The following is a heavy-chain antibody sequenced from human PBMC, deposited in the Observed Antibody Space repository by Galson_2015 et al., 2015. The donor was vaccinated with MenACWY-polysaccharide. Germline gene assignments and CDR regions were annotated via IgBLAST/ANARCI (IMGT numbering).Heavy chain of an antibody. Sequence: SLRLSCAASGLTFRSSGMHWVRQAPGKGLEWVALIQIVGSPKAYADSVKGRFTISRDNSKNTLYLEMNSLRAEDTAVYYCASESSRLVFHAFDIWGQGTLVTVSS. J-gene: IGHJ4*01. CDR1: GLTFRSSG. V-gene: IGHV3-30*12. CDR2: IQIVGSPK. D-gene: IGHD6-19*01. CDR3: ASESSRLVFHAFDI.